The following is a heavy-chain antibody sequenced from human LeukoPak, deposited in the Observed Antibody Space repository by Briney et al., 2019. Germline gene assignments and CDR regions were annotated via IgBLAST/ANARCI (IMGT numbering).Heavy chain of an antibody. CDR3: AKGLSYGDYGDLDY. V-gene: IGHV3-21*01. CDR1: GFTFSSSA. CDR2: INNVASHI. Sequence: GSLRLSCAASGFTFSSSAMNWVRQAPGKGLEWVSSINNVASHIYYADSVKGRFTISRDNSKNTLYLQMNSLRAEDTAVYYCAKGLSYGDYGDLDYWGQGTLVTVSS. J-gene: IGHJ4*02. D-gene: IGHD4-17*01.